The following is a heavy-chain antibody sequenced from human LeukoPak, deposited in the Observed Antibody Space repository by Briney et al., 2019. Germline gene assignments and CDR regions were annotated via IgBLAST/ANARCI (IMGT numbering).Heavy chain of an antibody. CDR3: TKQSITD. Sequence: GGSLRLSCAASGCTFSGSAMHWVRQASGKGLEWVGRIRSKANSYATAYAASVKGRFTISRDDSKNTAYLQMNSLKTEDAAVYYCTKQSITDWGQGTLVTVSS. J-gene: IGHJ4*02. D-gene: IGHD3-3*02. CDR1: GCTFSGSA. CDR2: IRSKANSYAT. V-gene: IGHV3-73*01.